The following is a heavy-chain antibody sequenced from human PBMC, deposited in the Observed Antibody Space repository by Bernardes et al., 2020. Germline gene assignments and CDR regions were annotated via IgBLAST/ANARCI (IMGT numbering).Heavy chain of an antibody. CDR2: IWYDGSNK. V-gene: IGHV3-33*08. CDR1: GFTFSSYG. D-gene: IGHD2-8*01. J-gene: IGHJ6*02. CDR3: ARDLKSLVSVIYYYYYGMDV. Sequence: GGSLRLSCAASGFTFSSYGMHWVRQAPGKGLEWVAVIWYDGSNKYYADSVKGRFTISRDNSKNTLYLQMNSLRAEDTAVYYCARDLKSLVSVIYYYYYGMDVWGQGTTVTVSS.